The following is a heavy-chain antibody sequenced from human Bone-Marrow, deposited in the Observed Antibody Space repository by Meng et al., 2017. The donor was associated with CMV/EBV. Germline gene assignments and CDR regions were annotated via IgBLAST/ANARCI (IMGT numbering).Heavy chain of an antibody. D-gene: IGHD6-19*01. Sequence: GESLKISCAASGFTFSSYSMNWVRQAPGKGLEWVSVIYSGGSTYYADSVKGRFTISRDNSKNTLYLQMNSLRAEDTAVYYCARAGYSSGWLDYWGQGTLVTVSS. J-gene: IGHJ4*02. CDR1: GFTFSSYS. CDR3: ARAGYSSGWLDY. V-gene: IGHV3-66*02. CDR2: IYSGGST.